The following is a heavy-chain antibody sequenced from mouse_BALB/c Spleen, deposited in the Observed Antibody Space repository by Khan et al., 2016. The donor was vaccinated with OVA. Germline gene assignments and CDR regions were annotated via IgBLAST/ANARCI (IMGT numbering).Heavy chain of an antibody. Sequence: QVQLKESGPGLVAPSQRLSITCTVSGFSLTSYGVHWVRQPPGKGLEWLGVIWAGGSTNYNSALMSKLSISKDNSKRQVFLKMNSLQTDDTAMYCCAKLEDIWGQGTSLTVSS. J-gene: IGHJ2*02. D-gene: IGHD1-3*01. V-gene: IGHV2-9*02. CDR3: AKLEDI. CDR2: IWAGGST. CDR1: GFSLTSYG.